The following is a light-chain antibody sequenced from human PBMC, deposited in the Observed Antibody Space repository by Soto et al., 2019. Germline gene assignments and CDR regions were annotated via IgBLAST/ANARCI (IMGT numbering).Light chain of an antibody. CDR2: GAS. CDR3: QQYGGSPLYT. V-gene: IGKV3-20*01. Sequence: EIVLTQSPGTLSLSPGDRATLSCRASQSVSSSDLAWYQQKPGQAPRLLIYGASTRATGIPDRFSGSGSGTHFTLTISRLEPEAFAVYYCQQYGGSPLYTFGQGTKLEIK. CDR1: QSVSSSD. J-gene: IGKJ2*01.